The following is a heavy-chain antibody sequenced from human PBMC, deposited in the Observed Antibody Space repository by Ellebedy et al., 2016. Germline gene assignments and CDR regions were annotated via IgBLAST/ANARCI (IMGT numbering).Heavy chain of an antibody. CDR3: SRDQDGMGGTSDY. V-gene: IGHV3-74*01. J-gene: IGHJ4*02. CDR2: IDNAGSNT. Sequence: GGSLRLSXAASGFTFDGYWMQWVRQAPGKGLVWVSRIDNAGSNTYYADSVKGRFTISRDNAKSTLYLQMNGLRAEDTAVYYCSRDQDGMGGTSDYWGQGTLVTVSS. D-gene: IGHD1-26*01. CDR1: GFTFDGYW.